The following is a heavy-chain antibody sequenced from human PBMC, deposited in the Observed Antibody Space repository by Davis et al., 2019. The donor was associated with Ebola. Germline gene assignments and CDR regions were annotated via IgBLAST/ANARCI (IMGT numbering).Heavy chain of an antibody. J-gene: IGHJ3*02. CDR1: GYTFTSYA. Sequence: ASVKVSCKASGYTFTSYAMHWVRQAPGQGLEWMGWISTYNGNTNYAQKLQGRVTMTTDTSTSTAYMELRSLRSDDTAVYYCARDGSGGSYKDDAFDIWGQGTMVTVSS. D-gene: IGHD3-10*01. CDR3: ARDGSGGSYKDDAFDI. V-gene: IGHV1-18*01. CDR2: ISTYNGNT.